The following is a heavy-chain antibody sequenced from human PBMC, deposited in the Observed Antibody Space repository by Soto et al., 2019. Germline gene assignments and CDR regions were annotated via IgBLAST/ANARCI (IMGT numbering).Heavy chain of an antibody. CDR1: GASVSSGDYY. CDR3: VGTGTTDDY. Sequence: PSETLSLTCTVSGASVSSGDYYWSCIRQPPGKGLEWIGYIYSSRGSYYNPSLKGRLTISIDTSKNQFSLKLNSVTVADTAIYYCVGTGTTDDYWGRGTLVTVSS. J-gene: IGHJ4*02. V-gene: IGHV4-30-4*01. CDR2: IYSSRGS. D-gene: IGHD1-1*01.